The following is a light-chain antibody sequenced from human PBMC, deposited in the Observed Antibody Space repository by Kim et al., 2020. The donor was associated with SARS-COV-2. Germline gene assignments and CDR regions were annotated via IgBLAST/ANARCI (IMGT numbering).Light chain of an antibody. Sequence: RATISSKSSQSVLLKSNNKNYFSWFQQKTGQPPRVVIYGAPKRESGVPDRFSGSGSGTDFTPTITSLQAEDVAVYYCQQYYDSPYTFGQGTKLEI. J-gene: IGKJ2*01. CDR1: QSVLLKSNNKNY. CDR3: QQYYDSPYT. CDR2: GAP. V-gene: IGKV4-1*01.